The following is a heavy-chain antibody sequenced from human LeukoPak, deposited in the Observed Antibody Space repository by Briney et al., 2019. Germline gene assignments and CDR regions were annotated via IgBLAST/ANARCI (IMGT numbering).Heavy chain of an antibody. J-gene: IGHJ6*02. CDR1: GFTFASYA. V-gene: IGHV3-23*01. CDR2: LSGSGWST. CDR3: ARDSGIYDSSGYYGLSYYGMDV. D-gene: IGHD3-22*01. Sequence: GGSLRLSCAASGFTFASYAMTWVRQAPGKGLEWFSALSGSGWSTYYADSVKGRFTISRDNYKNTLYLQMNSLTAEDTAVYYCARDSGIYDSSGYYGLSYYGMDVWGQGTTVTVSS.